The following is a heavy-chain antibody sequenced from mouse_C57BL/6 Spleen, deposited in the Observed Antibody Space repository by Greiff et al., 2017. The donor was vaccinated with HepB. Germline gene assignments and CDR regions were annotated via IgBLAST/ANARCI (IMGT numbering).Heavy chain of an antibody. CDR3: ARDGNYGPLYAMDY. D-gene: IGHD2-1*01. Sequence: EVKLMESGGGLVKPGGSLKLSCAASGFTFSSYAMSWVRQTPEKRLEWVATISDGGSYTYYPDNVKGRFTISRDNAKNNLYLQMSHLKSEDTAMYYCARDGNYGPLYAMDYWGQGTSVTVSS. CDR2: ISDGGSYT. CDR1: GFTFSSYA. J-gene: IGHJ4*01. V-gene: IGHV5-4*01.